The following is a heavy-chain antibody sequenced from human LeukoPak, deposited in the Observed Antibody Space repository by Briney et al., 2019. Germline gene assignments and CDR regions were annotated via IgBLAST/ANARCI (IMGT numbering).Heavy chain of an antibody. CDR3: ARILHISGWSIDY. J-gene: IGHJ4*02. CDR2: INQDERDR. Sequence: GGSLRLSCAASGFTFRSYWMSWVRQAPGKGLEWVANINQDERDRYYVDSVKGRFTISRDNAKNSVYLQMNSLRAEDTAVYYCARILHISGWSIDYWGQGALVTVSS. CDR1: GFTFRSYW. V-gene: IGHV3-7*01. D-gene: IGHD6-19*01.